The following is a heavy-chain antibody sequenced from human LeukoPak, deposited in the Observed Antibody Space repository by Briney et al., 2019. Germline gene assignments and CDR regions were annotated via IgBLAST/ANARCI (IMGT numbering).Heavy chain of an antibody. Sequence: ASVKVSCKASGYTFTSYDINWVRQATGQGLEWMGWMNPNSDNTGYAQKFQGRVTMTRNTSISTAYMELSSLRSEDTAVYYCARSPKRGYDIVLIRDGMDVWGQGTTVTVSS. CDR3: ARSPKRGYDIVLIRDGMDV. CDR1: GYTFTSYD. D-gene: IGHD2-8*02. V-gene: IGHV1-8*01. J-gene: IGHJ6*02. CDR2: MNPNSDNT.